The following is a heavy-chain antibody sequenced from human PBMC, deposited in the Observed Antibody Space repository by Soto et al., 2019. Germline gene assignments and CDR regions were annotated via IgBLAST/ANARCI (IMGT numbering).Heavy chain of an antibody. CDR3: ARFSGVLRFLEWLCAAFDI. J-gene: IGHJ3*02. CDR2: INHSGST. V-gene: IGHV4-34*01. CDR1: GECFRGYY. D-gene: IGHD3-3*01. Sequence: PSGTLALACAVYGECFRGYYGSLIRQPPGKGLEWIGEINHSGSTNYNPSLKSRVTIPVDTSKNQFTLKLSSVTTADTAVYYCARFSGVLRFLEWLCAAFDIWGQGTMVTVSS.